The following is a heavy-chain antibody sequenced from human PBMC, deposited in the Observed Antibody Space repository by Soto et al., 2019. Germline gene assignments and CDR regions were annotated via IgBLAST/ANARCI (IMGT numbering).Heavy chain of an antibody. Sequence: ASVKVSCKASGYTFTSYDINWVRQATGQGLEWMGWMNPNSGNTGYAQKFQGRVTMTRNTSISTAYMELSSLRSEDTAVYYCARVVPAAIWAYCYYGMDVWGQGTTVTVSS. J-gene: IGHJ6*02. CDR2: MNPNSGNT. V-gene: IGHV1-8*01. CDR1: GYTFTSYD. D-gene: IGHD2-2*01. CDR3: ARVVPAAIWAYCYYGMDV.